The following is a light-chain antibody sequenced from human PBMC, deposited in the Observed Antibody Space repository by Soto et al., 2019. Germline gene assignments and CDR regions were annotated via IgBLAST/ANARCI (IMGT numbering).Light chain of an antibody. CDR3: CSYTRSSNSYV. CDR1: SSDVGGYNY. J-gene: IGLJ1*01. V-gene: IGLV2-14*01. Sequence: QSALTQPASVSGSPGQSITISCTGTSSDVGGYNYVSWYQQHPGKASKLMIYEVSNRPSRVSNRFSGSKSGNTASLTISGRHAEGEADYYYCSYTRSSNSYVFRPESKGTVL. CDR2: EVS.